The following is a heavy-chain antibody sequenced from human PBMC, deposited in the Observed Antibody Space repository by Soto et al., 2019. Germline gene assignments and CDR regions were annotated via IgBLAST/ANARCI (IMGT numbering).Heavy chain of an antibody. D-gene: IGHD2-15*01. J-gene: IGHJ5*01. CDR1: GYTFTNYY. CDR2: INPSGGST. V-gene: IGHV1-46*01. CDR3: AGDHYGGSNVA. Sequence: SVKVSCKASGYTFTNYYMHWLLQAPGQGLEWMGIINPSGGSTSYAQKFQGRVTMTRDTSTSTVYMELSSLRSEDTAVYYCAGDHYGGSNVAWVQGALVNVSS.